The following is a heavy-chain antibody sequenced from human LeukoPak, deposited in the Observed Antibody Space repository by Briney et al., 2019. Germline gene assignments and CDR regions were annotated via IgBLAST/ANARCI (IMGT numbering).Heavy chain of an antibody. CDR3: AKALGYCSGGSCFPPYYYYGMDV. CDR2: ISYDGSNK. Sequence: GRSLRLSCAASGFTFSSYGMHWVRQAPGKGLEWVAVISYDGSNKYYADSVKGRFTISRDNSKNTLYLQMNSLRAEDTAVYYCAKALGYCSGGSCFPPYYYYGMDVWGQGTLVTVSS. CDR1: GFTFSSYG. J-gene: IGHJ6*02. D-gene: IGHD2-15*01. V-gene: IGHV3-30*18.